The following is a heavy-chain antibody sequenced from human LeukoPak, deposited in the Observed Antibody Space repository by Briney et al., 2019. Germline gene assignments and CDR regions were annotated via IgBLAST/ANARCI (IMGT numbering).Heavy chain of an antibody. Sequence: PGGSLRLSCAASGFTFSSYEMNWVRQAPGKGLEWVSYISSSGSTIYYADSVKGRFTISRDNAKNSLYLQMNSLRAEDTAVYYCAREYGDLSYYYYYGMDVWGQGTTVTVSS. D-gene: IGHD4-17*01. CDR3: AREYGDLSYYYYYGMDV. J-gene: IGHJ6*02. CDR1: GFTFSSYE. CDR2: ISSSGSTI. V-gene: IGHV3-48*03.